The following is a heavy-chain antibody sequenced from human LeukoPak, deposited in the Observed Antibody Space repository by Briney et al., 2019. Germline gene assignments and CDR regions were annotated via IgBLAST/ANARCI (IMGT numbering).Heavy chain of an antibody. Sequence: GGSLRLSCAASGFTFSNYGMHWVRQAPGKGLEWVALISYDGSNKYYADSVKGRFTISRDNSKNTLNLQMNSLRAEDTAVYYCAVAYGGYDWGGGFDYWGQGTLVTVSS. J-gene: IGHJ4*02. CDR3: AVAYGGYDWGGGFDY. D-gene: IGHD5-12*01. CDR2: ISYDGSNK. V-gene: IGHV3-30*03. CDR1: GFTFSNYG.